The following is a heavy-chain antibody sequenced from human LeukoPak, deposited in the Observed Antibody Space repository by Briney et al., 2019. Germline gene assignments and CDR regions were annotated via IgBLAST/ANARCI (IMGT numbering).Heavy chain of an antibody. V-gene: IGHV4-59*01. D-gene: IGHD2-2*01. J-gene: IGHJ3*02. CDR2: ISYSGGT. Sequence: SETLSLTCTVSGDSITNYYWSWIRQPPGKGLECIAYISYSGGTKYNPSLRSRVTISLDTSKNQFSLELSSVTAADTAIYYCARDRAYANSGGYAFDTWGQGTIVTVSS. CDR1: GDSITNYY. CDR3: ARDRAYANSGGYAFDT.